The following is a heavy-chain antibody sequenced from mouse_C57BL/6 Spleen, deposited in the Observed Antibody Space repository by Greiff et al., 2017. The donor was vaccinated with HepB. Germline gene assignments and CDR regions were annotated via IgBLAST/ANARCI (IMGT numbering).Heavy chain of an antibody. V-gene: IGHV3-6*01. Sequence: EVQLQESGPGLVKPSQSLSLTCSVTGYSITSGYYWNWIRQFPGNKLEWMGYISYDGSNNYNPSLKNRISITRDTSKNQFFLKLNSVTTEDTATYYCARDPYYYGSRGHFDVWGTGTTVTVSS. J-gene: IGHJ1*03. CDR2: ISYDGSN. D-gene: IGHD1-1*01. CDR3: ARDPYYYGSRGHFDV. CDR1: GYSITSGYY.